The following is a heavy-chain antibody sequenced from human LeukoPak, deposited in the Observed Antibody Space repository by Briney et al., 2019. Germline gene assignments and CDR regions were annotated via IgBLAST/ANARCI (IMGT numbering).Heavy chain of an antibody. J-gene: IGHJ5*02. CDR1: GGSISSYH. Sequence: SETLSLTCTVSGGSISSYHWSWIRQPPGKGLEWIGYIYYSGATNYNPSLKSRVTISVDTSKKQFSLKLNSVTAADTAVYYCARGGYCSGGSCYSDWFDPWGQGTLVTVSS. CDR2: IYYSGAT. CDR3: ARGGYCSGGSCYSDWFDP. D-gene: IGHD2-15*01. V-gene: IGHV4-59*01.